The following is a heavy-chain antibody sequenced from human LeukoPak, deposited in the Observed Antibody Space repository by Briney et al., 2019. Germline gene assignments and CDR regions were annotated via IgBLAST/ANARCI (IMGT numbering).Heavy chain of an antibody. CDR2: IYYSGST. CDR1: GGSISSGGYY. Sequence: PSETLSLTCTVSGGSISSGGYYWSWIRQHPGEGLEWIGYIYYSGSTYYNPSLKSRVTISVDTSKNQFSLKLSSVTAADTAVYYCARSGSPRAWFDPWGQGTLVTVSS. V-gene: IGHV4-31*03. J-gene: IGHJ5*02. CDR3: ARSGSPRAWFDP.